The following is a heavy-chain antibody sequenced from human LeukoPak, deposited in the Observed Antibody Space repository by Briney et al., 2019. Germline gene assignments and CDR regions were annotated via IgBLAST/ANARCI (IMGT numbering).Heavy chain of an antibody. D-gene: IGHD3-22*01. CDR3: ARDYYYDSSGYYYFDY. Sequence: ASVKVSCKASGGTFSSYAISWVRQAPGQGLEWMGGITPIFGTANYAQKFQGRVTITADESTSTAYMELSSLRSEDTAVYYCARDYYYDSSGYYYFDYWGQGTLVTVSS. CDR2: ITPIFGTA. CDR1: GGTFSSYA. J-gene: IGHJ4*02. V-gene: IGHV1-69*01.